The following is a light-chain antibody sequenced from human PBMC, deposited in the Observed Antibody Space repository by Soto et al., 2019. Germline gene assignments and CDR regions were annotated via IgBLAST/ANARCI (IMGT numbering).Light chain of an antibody. J-gene: IGLJ2*01. CDR3: NSYTGSTTLVV. CDR1: SSDVGGYDY. V-gene: IGLV2-14*03. Sequence: QSVLTQPASVSGSPGQSITISCTGTSSDVGGYDYVSWYQQHPGKAPKLIIYDVSVRPSGVSNRFSGSKSGNTASLTISGLQAEEEADYYCNSYTGSTTLVVFGGGTQLTVL. CDR2: DVS.